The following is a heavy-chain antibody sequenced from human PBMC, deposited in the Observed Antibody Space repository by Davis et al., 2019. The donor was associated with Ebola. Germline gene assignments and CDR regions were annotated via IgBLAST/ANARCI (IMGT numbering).Heavy chain of an antibody. V-gene: IGHV3-33*06. J-gene: IGHJ4*02. Sequence: GESLKISCAASGFTFSSYGMHWVRQAPGKGLEWVAVIWYDGSNKYYADSVKGRFTISRDNSKNTLYLQMNSLRAEDTAVYYCAKDLGIVGASDLFDYWGQGTLVTVSS. CDR2: IWYDGSNK. CDR3: AKDLGIVGASDLFDY. CDR1: GFTFSSYG. D-gene: IGHD1-26*01.